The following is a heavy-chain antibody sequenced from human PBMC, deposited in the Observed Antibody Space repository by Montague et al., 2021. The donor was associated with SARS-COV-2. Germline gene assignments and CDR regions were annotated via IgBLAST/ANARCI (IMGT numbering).Heavy chain of an antibody. Sequence: SETLSLTCAVYGGSFSGYYWSWIRQPPGKGLEWIGEINHSGGTNYNPSLKSRVTISVDTSKNQFSLKLSSVTAADTAVYYCARGPRITMIVVVITDIWFDPGGQGTLVTVSS. CDR1: GGSFSGYY. D-gene: IGHD3-22*01. V-gene: IGHV4-34*01. CDR2: INHSGGT. J-gene: IGHJ5*02. CDR3: ARGPRITMIVVVITDIWFDP.